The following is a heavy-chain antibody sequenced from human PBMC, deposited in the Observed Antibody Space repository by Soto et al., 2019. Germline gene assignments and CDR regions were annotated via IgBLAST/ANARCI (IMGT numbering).Heavy chain of an antibody. CDR1: RYGFTSYW. V-gene: IGHV5-10-1*01. CDR2: IDPSDSYT. Sequence: GESLKISCKGSRYGFTSYWISWVRQMPGKGLEWMGRIDPSDSYTNYSPSFQGHVTISADKSISTAYLQWSSLKASDTAMYYCARLPVAAAGTDYYYGMDVWGQGTTVTVSS. CDR3: ARLPVAAAGTDYYYGMDV. J-gene: IGHJ6*02. D-gene: IGHD6-13*01.